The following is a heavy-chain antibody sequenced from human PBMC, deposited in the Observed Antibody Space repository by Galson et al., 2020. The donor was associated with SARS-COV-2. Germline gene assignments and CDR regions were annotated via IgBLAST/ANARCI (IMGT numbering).Heavy chain of an antibody. D-gene: IGHD5-12*01. CDR2: ISGSGGST. J-gene: IGHJ4*02. V-gene: IGHV3-23*01. CDR1: GFTFSSYA. Sequence: LSLTCAASGFTFSSYAMSWVRQAPGKGLEWVSAISGSGGSTYYADSVKGRFTIFRDNSKNTLYLQMNSLRAEDTAVYYCASPRGYSGYDLLNFDYWGQGTLVTVSS. CDR3: ASPRGYSGYDLLNFDY.